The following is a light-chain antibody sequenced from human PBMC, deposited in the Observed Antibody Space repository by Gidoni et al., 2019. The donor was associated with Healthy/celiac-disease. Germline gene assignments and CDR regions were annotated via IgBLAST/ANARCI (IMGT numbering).Light chain of an antibody. Sequence: DIQMTQSPSSLSASVGDRVTITCQASKDISNYFNWYQQKPGKAPKLLIYDASNLETGVPSRFSGSGSGKDFTFTISSLQTEEIATYYCQQYDNLSYSLGQGTKLEIK. J-gene: IGKJ2*03. CDR2: DAS. V-gene: IGKV1-33*01. CDR1: KDISNY. CDR3: QQYDNLSYS.